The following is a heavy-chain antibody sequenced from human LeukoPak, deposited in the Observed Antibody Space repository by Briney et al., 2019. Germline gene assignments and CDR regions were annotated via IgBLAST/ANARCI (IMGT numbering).Heavy chain of an antibody. CDR1: GGSISSYY. CDR2: IYYSGST. CDR3: ARAEAGATRD. J-gene: IGHJ4*02. D-gene: IGHD1-26*01. Sequence: SETLSLTCTVSGGSISSYYWSWIRQPPGKGLEWIGYIYYSGSTNYNPSLKGRVTISVDTSKNQFSLKLSSVTAADTAVYYCARAEAGATRDWGQGTLVTVSS. V-gene: IGHV4-59*01.